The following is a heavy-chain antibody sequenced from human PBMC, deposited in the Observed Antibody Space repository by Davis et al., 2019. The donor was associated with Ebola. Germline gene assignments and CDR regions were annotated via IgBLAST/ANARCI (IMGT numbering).Heavy chain of an antibody. D-gene: IGHD1-26*01. Sequence: SETLSLTCTVSGGSISSSSYYWGWIRQPPGKGLEWIGRIYSSGSTYYKPSLKSRVTISLDTSKNQISLKLISVTAADTAVYYCARDKWDVNTYYYGMDVWGKGTTVSVSS. CDR3: ARDKWDVNTYYYGMDV. V-gene: IGHV4-39*07. J-gene: IGHJ6*04. CDR1: GGSISSSSYY. CDR2: IYSSGST.